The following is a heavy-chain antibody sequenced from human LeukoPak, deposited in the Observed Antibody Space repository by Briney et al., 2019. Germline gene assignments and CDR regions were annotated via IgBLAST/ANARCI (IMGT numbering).Heavy chain of an antibody. CDR2: IYYSGTT. CDR1: GGSFSGYY. D-gene: IGHD6-13*01. J-gene: IGHJ5*02. V-gene: IGHV4-34*01. Sequence: PSETLSLTCAVYGGSFSGYYWSWIRQPPGKGLEWIGSIYYSGTTYYSPSPKSRITISVDTSKNQFSLKLTSVTAADTAVYYCGRSGAAEGPTHNWFDPWSQGTLVTVSS. CDR3: GRSGAAEGPTHNWFDP.